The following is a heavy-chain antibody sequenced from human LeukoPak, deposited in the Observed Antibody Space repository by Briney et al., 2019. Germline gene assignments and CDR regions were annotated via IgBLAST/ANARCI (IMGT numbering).Heavy chain of an antibody. J-gene: IGHJ4*02. CDR1: GYSFTTYW. V-gene: IGHV5-51*01. D-gene: IGHD2-2*01. CDR3: ARRQGCSSTSCPPDS. Sequence: KSGASLKISCRGSGYSFTTYWIGWVRQMPGKGLEWIGIIYPGDSDTRYSPSFQGQVTMSADKSINTAYLQWSSLQASDTAMYYCARRQGCSSTSCPPDSWGQGTLVTVSS. CDR2: IYPGDSDT.